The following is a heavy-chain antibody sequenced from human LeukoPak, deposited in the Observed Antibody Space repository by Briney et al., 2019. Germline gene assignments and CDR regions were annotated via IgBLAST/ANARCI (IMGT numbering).Heavy chain of an antibody. CDR3: AKGPLGYCSTTSCAAGYFDF. CDR1: GFTFSSYA. Sequence: GGSLRLPCAASGFTFSSYAMSWVRQAPGKGLEWVSDISGSGGSTYYADSVKGRFTISRDNSKNTLYLQVNSLRAEDTAVYYCAKGPLGYCSTTSCAAGYFDFWGQGTLVTVSS. D-gene: IGHD2-2*01. CDR2: ISGSGGST. V-gene: IGHV3-23*01. J-gene: IGHJ4*02.